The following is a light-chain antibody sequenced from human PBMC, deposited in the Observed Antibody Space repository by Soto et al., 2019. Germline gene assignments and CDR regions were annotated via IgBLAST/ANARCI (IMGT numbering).Light chain of an antibody. V-gene: IGLV2-11*01. CDR1: SSDIGRYNY. CDR2: DVT. J-gene: IGLJ2*01. Sequence: QSVLTQPRSVSGSPGQSVTISCIGTSSDIGRYNYVSWYQHHPGKAPKFMIYDVTKRPSGVPDRFSGSKSGNTASLTISGLQTEDEADYYCCSYGGNYNVVCGGGTKLTVL. CDR3: CSYGGNYNVV.